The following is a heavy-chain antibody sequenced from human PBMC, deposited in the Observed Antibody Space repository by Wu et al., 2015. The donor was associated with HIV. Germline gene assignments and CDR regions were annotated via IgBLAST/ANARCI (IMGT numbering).Heavy chain of an antibody. CDR3: ARSHKWLQLRYQGSFDY. Sequence: QVQLVQSGAEVKKPGASVKVSCQIYGGNEGGTFSSHPISWVRQAPGQGLEWMGWINPKSGGANYAQDFKGRLTMTRDTSITTVYMELKRLTSEDTAMYFCARSHKWLQLRYQGSFDYWGQGTLVTVSS. CDR1: GGNEGGTFSSHP. J-gene: IGHJ4*02. CDR2: INPKSGGA. V-gene: IGHV1-2*02. D-gene: IGHD5-24*01.